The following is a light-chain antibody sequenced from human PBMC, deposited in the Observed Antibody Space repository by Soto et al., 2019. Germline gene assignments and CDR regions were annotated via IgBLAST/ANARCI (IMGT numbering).Light chain of an antibody. CDR1: QSISSW. CDR2: DAS. CDR3: QQYNSYWT. J-gene: IGKJ1*01. V-gene: IGKV1-5*01. Sequence: GDRVTITCRASQSISSWLAWYQQKPGKAPKLRIYDASSLESGVPSRFSGSGSGTEFTLTISSLQPDDFATYYCQQYNSYWTFGQGTKVEIK.